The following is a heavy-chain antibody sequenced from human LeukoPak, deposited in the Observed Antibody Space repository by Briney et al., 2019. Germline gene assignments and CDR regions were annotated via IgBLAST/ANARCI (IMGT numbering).Heavy chain of an antibody. D-gene: IGHD3-22*01. CDR2: ISYDGSNK. V-gene: IGHV3-30*14. CDR1: GFTFSSFA. J-gene: IGHJ4*02. Sequence: GGSLRLSCAASGFTFSSFAMHWVRQAPGKGLEWVAVISYDGSNKYYADSVKGRFTISRDNSKSTLYLQMNSLRAEDTAVYYCARGSGSPGIFDYWGQGTLVTVSS. CDR3: ARGSGSPGIFDY.